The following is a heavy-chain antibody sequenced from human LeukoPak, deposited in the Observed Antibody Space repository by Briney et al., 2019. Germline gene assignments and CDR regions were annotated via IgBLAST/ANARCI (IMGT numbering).Heavy chain of an antibody. Sequence: PGGSLRLSCAASGFTFSSYWMSWVRQAPGRGLEWVANIKQDGSEKYYVDSVKGRFTISRDNAKNSLFLQMNSLRAEDTAVYYCAKETYYYDRAFDSWGQGTLVTVSP. J-gene: IGHJ4*02. V-gene: IGHV3-7*03. D-gene: IGHD3-22*01. CDR3: AKETYYYDRAFDS. CDR1: GFTFSSYW. CDR2: IKQDGSEK.